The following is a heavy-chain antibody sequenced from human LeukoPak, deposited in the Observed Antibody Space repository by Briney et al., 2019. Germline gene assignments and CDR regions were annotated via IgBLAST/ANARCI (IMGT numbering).Heavy chain of an antibody. Sequence: NPSEALSLTCAVYGGSFSGYYWSWIRQPPGKGLEWIGEINHSGSTNYNPSLKSRVTISVDTSKNQFSLKLSSVTAADTAVYYCARGLVHFDYWGQGTLVTVSS. CDR2: INHSGST. CDR1: GGSFSGYY. CDR3: ARGLVHFDY. J-gene: IGHJ4*02. V-gene: IGHV4-34*01. D-gene: IGHD2-8*02.